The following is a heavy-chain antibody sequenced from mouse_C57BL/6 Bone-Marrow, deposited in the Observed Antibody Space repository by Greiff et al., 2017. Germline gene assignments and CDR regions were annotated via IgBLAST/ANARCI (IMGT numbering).Heavy chain of an antibody. J-gene: IGHJ2*01. CDR3: ALPYFDY. CDR1: GYTFTSYW. CDR2: IDPSDSYT. Sequence: VQLQQPGAELVMPGASVKLSCKASGYTFTSYWMHWVKQRPGQGLEWIGEIDPSDSYTNSNQKFKGKSTLTVDKSSITAYLQLSSLTSEDSAVYYCALPYFDYWGQGTTLTVSS. V-gene: IGHV1-69*01. D-gene: IGHD1-1*01.